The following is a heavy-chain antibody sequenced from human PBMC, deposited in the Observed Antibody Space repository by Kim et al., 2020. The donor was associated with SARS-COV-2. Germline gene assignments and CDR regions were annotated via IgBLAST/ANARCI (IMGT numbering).Heavy chain of an antibody. Sequence: ASVKVSCKASGYTFTSYGISWVRQAPGQGLEWMGWISAYNGNTNYAQKLQGRVTMTTDTSTSTAYMELRSLRSDDTAVYYCARELCTNGVCYHDAFDIWGQGTMVTVSS. CDR2: ISAYNGNT. CDR3: ARELCTNGVCYHDAFDI. V-gene: IGHV1-18*01. J-gene: IGHJ3*02. D-gene: IGHD2-8*01. CDR1: GYTFTSYG.